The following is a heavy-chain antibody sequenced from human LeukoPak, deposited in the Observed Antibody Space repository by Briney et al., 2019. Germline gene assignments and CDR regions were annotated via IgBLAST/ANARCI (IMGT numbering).Heavy chain of an antibody. CDR3: ARSVRKVVPAASDY. CDR1: GYTFTSYG. D-gene: IGHD2-2*01. Sequence: ASVKVSCKASGYTFTSYGISWVRQAPGQGLEWMGWISAYNGNTNYAQKLQGRVTMTTDTSTSTAYMELRSLRSDDTAVYYCARSVRKVVPAASDYWGQGTLVTVSS. J-gene: IGHJ4*02. V-gene: IGHV1-18*01. CDR2: ISAYNGNT.